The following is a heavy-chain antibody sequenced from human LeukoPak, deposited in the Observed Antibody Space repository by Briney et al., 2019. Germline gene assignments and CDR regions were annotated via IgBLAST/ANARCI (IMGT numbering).Heavy chain of an antibody. J-gene: IGHJ4*02. D-gene: IGHD5-12*01. V-gene: IGHV3-11*06. CDR3: ARDMGSGYDPEPGTSTDY. CDR2: ISSSSSYT. CDR1: GFTFSDYY. Sequence: GGSLRLSCAASGFTFSDYYMSWVGQAPGKGLGGVSSISSSSSYTNYADSVKGRFTLSRDNAKNSLYLQMNSLRAEDTAVYYCARDMGSGYDPEPGTSTDYWGQGTLVTVSS.